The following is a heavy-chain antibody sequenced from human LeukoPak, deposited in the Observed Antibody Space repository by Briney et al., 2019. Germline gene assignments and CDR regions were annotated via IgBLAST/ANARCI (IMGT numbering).Heavy chain of an antibody. D-gene: IGHD7-27*01. J-gene: IGHJ4*02. CDR3: ARRLTGDGAPFDY. Sequence: GESLKISCKGSGYRFTSYWIGWVRQMPGKGLEWMGIVYPGDSDTRYSPSFQGQVTISADKSISTAYLQWSSLKASDTAMYFCARRLTGDGAPFDYWGQGTLVTVFS. V-gene: IGHV5-51*01. CDR1: GYRFTSYW. CDR2: VYPGDSDT.